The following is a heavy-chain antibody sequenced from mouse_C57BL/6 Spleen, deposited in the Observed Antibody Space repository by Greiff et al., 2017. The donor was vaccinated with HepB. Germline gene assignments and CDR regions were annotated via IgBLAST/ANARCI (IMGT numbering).Heavy chain of an antibody. J-gene: IGHJ2*01. CDR2: ISDGGSYT. V-gene: IGHV5-4*03. Sequence: EVKLVESGGGLVKPGGSLKLSCAASGFTFSSYAMSWVRQTPEKRLEWVATISDGGSYTYYPDNVKGRFTISRDNAKNNLYLQMSHLKSEDTALYYCARGGLLYYFDYWGQGTTLTVSS. D-gene: IGHD1-1*01. CDR3: ARGGLLYYFDY. CDR1: GFTFSSYA.